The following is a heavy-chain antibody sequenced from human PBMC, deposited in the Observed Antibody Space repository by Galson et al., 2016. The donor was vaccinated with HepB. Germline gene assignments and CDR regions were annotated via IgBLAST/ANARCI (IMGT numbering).Heavy chain of an antibody. V-gene: IGHV4-39*01. CDR2: IYYTGST. D-gene: IGHD2-2*02. J-gene: IGHJ6*02. CDR3: ARPYTEYFYGMDV. CDR1: GGSIRSSSYY. Sequence: SETLSLTCTVSGGSIRSSSYYWVWIRQRPGKGLEWIGSIYYTGSTYYNPSLESRVTVSVDKSANQFSLKLTSVTAADTAVYYCARPYTEYFYGMDVWGQGTTVAVSS.